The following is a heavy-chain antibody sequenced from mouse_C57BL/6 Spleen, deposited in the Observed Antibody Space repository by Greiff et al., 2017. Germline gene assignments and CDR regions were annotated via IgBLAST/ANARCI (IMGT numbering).Heavy chain of an antibody. CDR2: ISYDGSN. Sequence: EVKLQESGPGLVKPSQSLSLTCSVTGYSITSGYYWNWIRQFPGNKLEWMGYISYDGSNNYNPSLKNRISITRDTSKNQFFLKLNSVTTEDTATYYCASLTVVATGFDYWGQGTTLTVSS. V-gene: IGHV3-6*01. CDR1: GYSITSGYY. CDR3: ASLTVVATGFDY. J-gene: IGHJ2*01. D-gene: IGHD1-1*01.